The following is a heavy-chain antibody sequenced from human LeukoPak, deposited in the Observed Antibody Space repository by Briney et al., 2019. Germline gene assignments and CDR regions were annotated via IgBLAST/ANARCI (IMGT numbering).Heavy chain of an antibody. D-gene: IGHD3-16*02. V-gene: IGHV3-30*19. CDR1: GFTFSSYG. J-gene: IGHJ4*02. CDR3: ARGQGAIGVGSNFDY. CDR2: ISYDGSNK. Sequence: GGSLRLSCAASGFTFSSYGMHWVRQAPGKGLEWVAVISYDGSNKYYADSVKGRFTISRDNSKNTLYLQMNSLRAEDTAVYYCARGQGAIGVGSNFDYWGQGTLVTVSS.